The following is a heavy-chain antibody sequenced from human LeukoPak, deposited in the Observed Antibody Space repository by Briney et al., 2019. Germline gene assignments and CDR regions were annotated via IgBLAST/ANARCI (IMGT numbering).Heavy chain of an antibody. CDR3: ARARYCSGGSCSRWRGYFDL. D-gene: IGHD2-15*01. CDR1: GFTFSSYW. J-gene: IGHJ2*01. CDR2: IKQDGSEK. Sequence: GGPLRLSCAASGFTFSSYWMSWVRQAPGKGLEWVANIKQDGSEKYNVDSVKGRFTISRDNAKNSLYLQMNSLRAEDTAVYYCARARYCSGGSCSRWRGYFDLWGRGTLVTVSS. V-gene: IGHV3-7*01.